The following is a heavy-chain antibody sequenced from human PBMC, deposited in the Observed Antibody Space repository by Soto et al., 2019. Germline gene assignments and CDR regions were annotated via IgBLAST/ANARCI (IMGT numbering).Heavy chain of an antibody. CDR3: ARRGVDNWFDA. D-gene: IGHD2-21*01. V-gene: IGHV4-39*01. J-gene: IGHJ5*02. CDR2: MAYGGNT. Sequence: SETLSLTCSVSGGSLTGYRNYWGWIRQTPGKGLDWIGSMAYGGNTYYNPSLKSRVIMSVDTSKNQFSLKLSSVTAADTARYFCARRGVDNWFDAWGTGTLVTVS. CDR1: GGSLTGYRNY.